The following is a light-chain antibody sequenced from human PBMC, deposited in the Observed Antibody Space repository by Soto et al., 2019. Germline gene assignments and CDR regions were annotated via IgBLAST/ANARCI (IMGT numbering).Light chain of an antibody. V-gene: IGKV3-20*01. CDR1: HIVSSSY. Sequence: PGERSTLYCRASHIVSSSYLSLYQQIPGQSPRLLMYGASSRATGIPERFSRSGSGTDFTLTISRREPEDFAVYYCQQYGSSPPVTFGGGTRLEI. J-gene: IGKJ5*01. CDR2: GAS. CDR3: QQYGSSPPVT.